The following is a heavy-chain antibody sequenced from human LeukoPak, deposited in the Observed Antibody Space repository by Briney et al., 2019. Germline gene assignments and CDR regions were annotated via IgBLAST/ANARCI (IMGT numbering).Heavy chain of an antibody. Sequence: GGSLRLSCAASGFTFNDYAMHWVRQAPGKGLEWVSSISSSSSYIYYADSVKGRFTISRDNAKNSLYLQMNSLRAEDTAVYYCAREITFGGVIVPDAFDIWGQGTMVTVSS. CDR1: GFTFNDYA. CDR2: ISSSSSYI. D-gene: IGHD3-16*02. CDR3: AREITFGGVIVPDAFDI. J-gene: IGHJ3*02. V-gene: IGHV3-21*01.